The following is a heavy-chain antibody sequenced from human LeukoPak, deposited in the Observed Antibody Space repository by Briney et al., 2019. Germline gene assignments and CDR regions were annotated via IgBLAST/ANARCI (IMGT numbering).Heavy chain of an antibody. CDR2: INWNGGST. D-gene: IGHD5-12*01. CDR1: GFTFDDYG. Sequence: GGSLRLSCAASGFTFDDYGTSWVRQAPGKGLEWVSGINWNGGSTGYADSVKGRFTISRENAKNSLYLQMNSLRAGDTAVYYCARVRKYSGYYSWYFDLWGRGTLVTVSS. V-gene: IGHV3-20*04. CDR3: ARVRKYSGYYSWYFDL. J-gene: IGHJ2*01.